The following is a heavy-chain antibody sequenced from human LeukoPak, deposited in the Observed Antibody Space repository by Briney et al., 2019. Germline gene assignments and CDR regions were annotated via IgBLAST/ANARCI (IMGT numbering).Heavy chain of an antibody. CDR2: IYYSGST. J-gene: IGHJ4*02. CDR1: GGSISSNDYY. CDR3: ASGPLFTYYDFWSGYPGGYYFDY. D-gene: IGHD3-3*01. Sequence: SETLSLTCIVSGGSISSNDYYWGWIRQPPGKGLEWIGSIYYSGSTYYNPSLKSRVTISVDTSKNQFSLKLSSVTAADTAVYYCASGPLFTYYDFWSGYPGGYYFDYWGQGTLVTVSS. V-gene: IGHV4-39*01.